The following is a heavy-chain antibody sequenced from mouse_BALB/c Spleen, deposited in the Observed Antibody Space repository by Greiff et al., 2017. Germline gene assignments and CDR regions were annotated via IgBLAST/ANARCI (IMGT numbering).Heavy chain of an antibody. J-gene: IGHJ1*01. CDR3: ASGYYYGSSYWYFDV. D-gene: IGHD1-1*01. CDR1: GYTFTSYW. Sequence: SGAELARPGASVKLSCKASGYTFTSYWMQWVKQRPGQGLEWIGAIYPGDGDTRYTQKFKGKATLTADKSSSTAYMQLSSLASEDSAVYDCASGYYYGSSYWYFDVWGAGTTVTVSS. V-gene: IGHV1-87*01. CDR2: IYPGDGDT.